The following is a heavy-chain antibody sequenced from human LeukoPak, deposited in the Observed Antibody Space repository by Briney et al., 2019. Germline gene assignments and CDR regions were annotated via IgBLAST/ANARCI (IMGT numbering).Heavy chain of an antibody. CDR2: ISTTSTYI. J-gene: IGHJ6*03. Sequence: PGGSLRLSCAASGFTFSSYSMAWVRQAPGKGLEWVSSISTTSTYIFYGDSVKGRFTISRDNAKNSLYLQMSSLRVEDTAVYYCARAYSGTYGLGYYYMDVWGKGTTVTISS. CDR1: GFTFSSYS. V-gene: IGHV3-21*01. CDR3: ARAYSGTYGLGYYYMDV. D-gene: IGHD1-26*01.